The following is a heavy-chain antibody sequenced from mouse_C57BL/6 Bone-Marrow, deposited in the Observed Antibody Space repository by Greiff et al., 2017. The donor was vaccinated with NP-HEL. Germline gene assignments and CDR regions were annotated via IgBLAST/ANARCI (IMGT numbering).Heavy chain of an antibody. CDR1: GYTFTDYN. CDR2: INPNNGGT. V-gene: IGHV1-18*01. CDR3: ARMAIYYGNYDWYFDV. D-gene: IGHD2-1*01. J-gene: IGHJ1*03. Sequence: VQLQQSGPELVKPGASVKIPCKASGYTFTDYNMDWVKQSHGKSLEWIGDINPNNGGTIYNQKFKGKATLTVDQSSSQAYMERRSLTSEETAVYYCARMAIYYGNYDWYFDVWGTGTTVTVSS.